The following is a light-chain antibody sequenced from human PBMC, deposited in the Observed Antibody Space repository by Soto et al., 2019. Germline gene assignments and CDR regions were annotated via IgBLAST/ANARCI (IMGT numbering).Light chain of an antibody. J-gene: IGKJ1*01. CDR1: QSVSNN. CDR2: GAS. V-gene: IGKV3-15*01. Sequence: EIVMTQSPATLSVSPGERATLSCRATQSVSNNLAWYQKKPGQAPSLLIYGASTRATGIPARFSGSGSGTEFTLTISSLQSEDFAVYYCQQYNNWWTFGRGTRVEIK. CDR3: QQYNNWWT.